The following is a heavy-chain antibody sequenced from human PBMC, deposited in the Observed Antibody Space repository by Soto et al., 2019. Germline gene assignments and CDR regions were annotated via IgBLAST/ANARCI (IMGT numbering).Heavy chain of an antibody. V-gene: IGHV3-23*01. Sequence: GGSLRLSCAASGFTFSSYAMSWVRPAPGKGLEWVSGISGSGGSTYYADSVKGRFTISRDNSKNTLYMQMNSLRAEDTAVYYCGKDPNGDYVGAFDMWGQGTMVTVSS. J-gene: IGHJ3*02. CDR3: GKDPNGDYVGAFDM. CDR2: ISGSGGST. D-gene: IGHD4-17*01. CDR1: GFTFSSYA.